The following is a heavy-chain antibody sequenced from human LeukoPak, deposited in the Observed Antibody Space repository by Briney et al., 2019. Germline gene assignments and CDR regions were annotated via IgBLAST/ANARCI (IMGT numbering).Heavy chain of an antibody. D-gene: IGHD3-22*01. J-gene: IGHJ4*02. V-gene: IGHV1-2*02. CDR2: INPNSGGT. CDR1: GYTFTGYY. Sequence: ASVKVSCKASGYTFTGYYMHWVRQAPGQGLEWMGWINPNSGGTNYAQKFQGRVTMTRDTSISTAYMELSRLRSDDTAVYYCARTDPYYYDSSPDYWGQGTLVTVSS. CDR3: ARTDPYYYDSSPDY.